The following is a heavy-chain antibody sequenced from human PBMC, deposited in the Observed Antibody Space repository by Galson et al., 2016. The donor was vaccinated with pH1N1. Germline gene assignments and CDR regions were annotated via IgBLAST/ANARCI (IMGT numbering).Heavy chain of an antibody. D-gene: IGHD2-21*02. J-gene: IGHJ3*02. CDR1: GGSISSGGYY. CDR3: ARDRYCGGDCYPGAFDI. V-gene: IGHV4-31*03. Sequence: LSLTCTVSGGSISSGGYYWSWIRQHPGKGLEWIGYIYYSGITYYNPSLKSRVTISLDTSKNQFSLKLSSVTAADTAVYYCARDRYCGGDCYPGAFDIWGQGTMVTVSS. CDR2: IYYSGIT.